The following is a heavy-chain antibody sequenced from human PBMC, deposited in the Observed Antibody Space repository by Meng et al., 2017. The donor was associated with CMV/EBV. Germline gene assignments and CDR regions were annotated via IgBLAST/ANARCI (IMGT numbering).Heavy chain of an antibody. Sequence: GESLKISCAASGFTFSSYWMSWVRQAPGKGLEWVANIKQDGSEKYYVDSVKGRFTISRDNAKNSLYLQMNSLRAEDTAVYYCARVRETDIVVVPAANFDYWGQGTLVTVSS. V-gene: IGHV3-7*01. J-gene: IGHJ4*02. CDR3: ARVRETDIVVVPAANFDY. CDR1: GFTFSSYW. D-gene: IGHD2-2*01. CDR2: IKQDGSEK.